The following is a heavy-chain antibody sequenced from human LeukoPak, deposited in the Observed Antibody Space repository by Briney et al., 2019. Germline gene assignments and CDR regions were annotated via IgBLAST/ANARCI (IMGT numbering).Heavy chain of an antibody. CDR2: IYTSGST. CDR1: GGSISSGSYY. V-gene: IGHV4-61*02. Sequence: PSETLSLTCTVSGGSISSGSYYWSWIRQPAGKGLEWIGRIYTSGSTNYNPSLKSRVTISVDTSKNQFSLKLSSVTAADTAVYYCAREGYSSGWLYYYYYYMDVWGKGTTVTISS. D-gene: IGHD6-19*01. J-gene: IGHJ6*03. CDR3: AREGYSSGWLYYYYYYMDV.